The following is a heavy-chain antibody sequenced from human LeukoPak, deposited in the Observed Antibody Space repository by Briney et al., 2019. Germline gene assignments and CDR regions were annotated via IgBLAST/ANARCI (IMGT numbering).Heavy chain of an antibody. CDR1: GGSISSSSYY. CDR2: IYYSGST. J-gene: IGHJ5*02. V-gene: IGHV4-61*05. CDR3: ARVPVFVGGYYYSNWFDP. D-gene: IGHD3-22*01. Sequence: SETLSLTCTVSGGSISSSSYYWGWIRQPPGKGLEWIGYIYYSGSTNYNPSLKSRVTISVDTSKNQFSLKLSSVTAADTAVYYCARVPVFVGGYYYSNWFDPWGQGTLVAVSS.